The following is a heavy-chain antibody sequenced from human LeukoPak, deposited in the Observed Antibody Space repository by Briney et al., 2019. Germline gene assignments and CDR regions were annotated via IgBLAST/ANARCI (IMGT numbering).Heavy chain of an antibody. J-gene: IGHJ4*02. Sequence: ASVKVSCKASGGTFSSYAISWVRQAPGQGLEWMGGIIPIFGTANYAQKFRGRVTITADESTSTAYMELSSLRSEDTAVYYCARGASSTENFDYWGQGTLVTVSS. CDR1: GGTFSSYA. CDR2: IIPIFGTA. D-gene: IGHD1-14*01. V-gene: IGHV1-69*13. CDR3: ARGASSTENFDY.